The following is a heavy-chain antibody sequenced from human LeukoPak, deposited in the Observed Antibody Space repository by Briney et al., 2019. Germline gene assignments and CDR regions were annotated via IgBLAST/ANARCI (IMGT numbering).Heavy chain of an antibody. D-gene: IGHD6-19*01. Sequence: PGGSLRLSCAASEFTFSNSGMSWVRQAPGKGLEWVSSIGGYGLNPYYADSVQGRFTISRDNSKNTLYLQMSSLRVEDTAIYYCAKDLSVAGPFDYWGQGTLVTVSS. J-gene: IGHJ4*02. CDR2: IGGYGLNP. V-gene: IGHV3-23*01. CDR1: EFTFSNSG. CDR3: AKDLSVAGPFDY.